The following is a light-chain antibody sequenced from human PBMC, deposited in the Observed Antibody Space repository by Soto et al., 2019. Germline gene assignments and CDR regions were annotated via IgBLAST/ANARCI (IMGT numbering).Light chain of an antibody. CDR3: CSYAGSPVV. V-gene: IGLV4-69*01. CDR2: LNSDGSH. J-gene: IGLJ2*01. CDR1: SGHSSYA. Sequence: QSVLTQSPSASASLGASVKLTCTLSSGHSSYAIAWHQQQPEKGPRYLLNLNSDGSHSKGDGIPDRFSGSSSGAERYLTISNLQSEDEAEYYCCSYAGSPVVFGGGTKLTVL.